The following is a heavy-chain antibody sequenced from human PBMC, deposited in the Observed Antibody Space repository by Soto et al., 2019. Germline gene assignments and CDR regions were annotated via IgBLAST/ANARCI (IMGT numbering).Heavy chain of an antibody. CDR3: ARDHVVRGSYYDS. Sequence: QAQLVQSGAEVKKPGASVKVSCKASGYIFSSYGISWVRQAPGQGLEWMGWVSAYNGNTNYPQKLQGRVTMTTDTSTSTAYMELRSLRSDDTAMYYGARDHVVRGSYYDSWGQGTLVTVSS. CDR2: VSAYNGNT. J-gene: IGHJ4*02. D-gene: IGHD1-26*01. CDR1: GYIFSSYG. V-gene: IGHV1-18*01.